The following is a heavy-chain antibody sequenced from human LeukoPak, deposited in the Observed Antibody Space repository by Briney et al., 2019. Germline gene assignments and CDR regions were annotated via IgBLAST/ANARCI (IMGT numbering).Heavy chain of an antibody. D-gene: IGHD2-21*01. CDR1: LYTPIRYI. CDR3: ASIVVLIARYAFVI. CDR2: INPNSVDT. V-gene: IGHV1-2*02. Sequence: ASVKLSRTRPLYTPIRYIVPAVRHAPGQGLEWMGWINPNSVDTSYAQKFQGRVTMNRETTISTAYMELSRMRTDDTAVYYCASIVVLIARYAFVIWGQGTMVTVSS. J-gene: IGHJ3*02.